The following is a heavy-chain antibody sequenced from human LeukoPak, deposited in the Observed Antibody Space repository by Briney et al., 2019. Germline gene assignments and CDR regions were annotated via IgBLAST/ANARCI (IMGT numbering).Heavy chain of an antibody. J-gene: IGHJ4*02. Sequence: GGSLRLSCAASGLTFSSYAMSWVRQAPGKGLEWVSAISGSGGSTYYADSVKGRFTISRDNSKNTLYLQMNSLRAEDTAVYYCAKASDFWSGYYRLIDYFDYWGQGTLVTVSS. CDR3: AKASDFWSGYYRLIDYFDY. CDR2: ISGSGGST. V-gene: IGHV3-23*01. D-gene: IGHD3-3*01. CDR1: GLTFSSYA.